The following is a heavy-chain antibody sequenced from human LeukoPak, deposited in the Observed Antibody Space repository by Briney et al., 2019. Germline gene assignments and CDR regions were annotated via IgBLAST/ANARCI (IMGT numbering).Heavy chain of an antibody. V-gene: IGHV1-69*13. CDR3: ARAAGDRAEPTQPFDY. CDR2: IIPMFGTA. J-gene: IGHJ4*02. CDR1: GGIFSTYA. Sequence: ASVKVSCKASGGIFSTYAISWVRQAPGQGLEWMGGIIPMFGTAKYAQKFQGRVTITADESTSTAYMELSSLRSEDTALYYCARAAGDRAEPTQPFDYCGQGTQVTVSS. D-gene: IGHD1-1*01.